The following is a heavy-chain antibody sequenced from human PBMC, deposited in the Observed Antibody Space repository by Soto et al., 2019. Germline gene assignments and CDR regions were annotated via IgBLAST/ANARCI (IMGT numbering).Heavy chain of an antibody. V-gene: IGHV2-5*02. J-gene: IGHJ4*02. CDR3: AHSLKADYGDYAPFDY. CDR2: IYWDDDK. CDR1: GFSLSTSGVG. D-gene: IGHD4-17*01. Sequence: QITLKESGPTLVKPTQTLTLTCTFSGFSLSTSGVGVGWIRQPPGKALEWLALIYWDDDKRYSPSLKSRLTITKDTSKNQVVLTMTNMDPVDTATYYCAHSLKADYGDYAPFDYWGQGPLVTVSS.